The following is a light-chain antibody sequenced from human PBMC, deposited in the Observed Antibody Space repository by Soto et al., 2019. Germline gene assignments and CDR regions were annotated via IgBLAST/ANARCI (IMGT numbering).Light chain of an antibody. CDR1: QSVDTNY. CDR2: GAS. V-gene: IGKV3-20*01. J-gene: IGKJ1*01. CDR3: QQYGSGSWT. Sequence: EIGLTQSPGTLSLSPGERATLSCRASQSVDTNYLAWYQQKPGQAPRILIFGASGRATGIPDRFSGSGSGTDVTLTISRLEPEDFAVYYCQQYGSGSWTFGRGTKVEIK.